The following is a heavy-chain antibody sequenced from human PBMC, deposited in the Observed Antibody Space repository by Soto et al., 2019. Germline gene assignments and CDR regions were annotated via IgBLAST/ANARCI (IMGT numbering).Heavy chain of an antibody. D-gene: IGHD1-26*01. CDR3: ARVHSGSYGFYGMDV. Sequence: PSETLSLTCAVYGGSFSGYYWSWIRQPPGKGLEWIGEINHSGSTNYNPSLKSRVTISVDTSKNQFSLKLSSVTAADTAVYYCARVHSGSYGFYGMDVWGQGTTVTVSS. CDR2: INHSGST. J-gene: IGHJ6*02. CDR1: GGSFSGYY. V-gene: IGHV4-34*01.